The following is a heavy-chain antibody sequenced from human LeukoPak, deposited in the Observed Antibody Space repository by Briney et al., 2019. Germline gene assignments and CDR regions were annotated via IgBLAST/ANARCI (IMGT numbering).Heavy chain of an antibody. Sequence: GSLRLSCAASGFTFSSYWMHWVRQAPGKGLVWVSRINSDGSSTSYADSVKGRFTISRDNAKNTLYLQMNSLRAEDTAVYYCARVQSDYDFWSGYFSPFDYWGQGTLVTVSS. V-gene: IGHV3-74*01. D-gene: IGHD3-3*01. CDR2: INSDGSST. CDR1: GFTFSSYW. J-gene: IGHJ4*02. CDR3: ARVQSDYDFWSGYFSPFDY.